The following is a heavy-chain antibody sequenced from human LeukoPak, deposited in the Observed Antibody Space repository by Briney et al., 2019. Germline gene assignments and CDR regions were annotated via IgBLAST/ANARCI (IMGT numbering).Heavy chain of an antibody. CDR1: AFTFSDHS. CDR3: AKDPPTGYFEY. J-gene: IGHJ4*02. CDR2: IAYDSSNT. Sequence: GGSLRLSCAASAFTFSDHSVHWVRQAPGKGLEWVSSIAYDSSNTYYADSVKGRFTISRDNSKNTLYLQLSSLRIEDTAVYYCAKDPPTGYFEYWGQGTLVTVSS. V-gene: IGHV3-30-3*01.